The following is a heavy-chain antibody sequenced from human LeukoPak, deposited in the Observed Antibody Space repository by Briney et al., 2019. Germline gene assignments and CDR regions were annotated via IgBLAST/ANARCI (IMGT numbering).Heavy chain of an antibody. CDR3: AREKGSSSWYINWFDP. D-gene: IGHD6-13*01. CDR2: IDYSGST. CDR1: GGSLSSYY. Sequence: PSETLSLTRTVSGGSLSSYYWSWIRQPPGKGLEWIGFIDYSGSTNYSPSLKSRVTISVDTSKNNFSLKLSSVTAAETAVYYCAREKGSSSWYINWFDPWGEGTLATASS. J-gene: IGHJ5*02. V-gene: IGHV4-59*12.